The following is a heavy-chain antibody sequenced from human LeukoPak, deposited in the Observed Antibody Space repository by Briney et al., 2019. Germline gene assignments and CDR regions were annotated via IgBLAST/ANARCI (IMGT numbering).Heavy chain of an antibody. CDR2: INPNSGGT. Sequence: ASVKVSCKASGYTFTSYGISWVRQAPGQGLEWMGWINPNSGGTNYAQKFQGRVTMTRDTSISTAYMELSRLRSDDTAVYYCARVRGYDSSGYMYNIWGQGTMVTVSS. CDR1: GYTFTSYG. V-gene: IGHV1-2*02. D-gene: IGHD3-22*01. J-gene: IGHJ3*02. CDR3: ARVRGYDSSGYMYNI.